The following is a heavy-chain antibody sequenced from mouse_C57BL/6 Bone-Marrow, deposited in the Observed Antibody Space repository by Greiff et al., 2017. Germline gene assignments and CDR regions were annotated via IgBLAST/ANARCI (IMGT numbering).Heavy chain of an antibody. J-gene: IGHJ2*01. CDR2: INPNNGGT. V-gene: IGHV1-26*01. CDR3: ARSRIFYSYGSSYLFDY. D-gene: IGHD1-1*01. CDR1: GYTFTDYY. Sequence: VQLQQSGPELVKPGASVKISCKASGYTFTDYYMNWVKQSHGKSLEWIGDINPNNGGTSYNQKFKGKATLTVDKSSSTAYMELRSLTSEDSAVYYCARSRIFYSYGSSYLFDYWGQGTTLTVSS.